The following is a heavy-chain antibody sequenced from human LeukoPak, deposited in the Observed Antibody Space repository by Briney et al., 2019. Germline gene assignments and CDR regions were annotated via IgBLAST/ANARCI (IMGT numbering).Heavy chain of an antibody. Sequence: GGSLRLSCAASGFTFSSYAMSWVRQAPGKGLEWVSAISGSGGSTYYADSVRGRFTISRDNSKNTLYLQMNSLRAEDTAVYYCAKEAPDKDMSGSTRGGAFDIWGQGTMVTVSS. CDR3: AKEAPDKDMSGSTRGGAFDI. V-gene: IGHV3-23*01. CDR1: GFTFSSYA. J-gene: IGHJ3*02. CDR2: ISGSGGST. D-gene: IGHD1-26*01.